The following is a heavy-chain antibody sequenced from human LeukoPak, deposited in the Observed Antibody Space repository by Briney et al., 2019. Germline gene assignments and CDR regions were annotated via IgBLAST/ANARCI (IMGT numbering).Heavy chain of an antibody. Sequence: SETLSLTCAVYGGSFSGYYWSWLRQPPGKGLEGLGEINHSGSTNYNPSLKSRVTISVDTSKNQFSLKLSSVTAADTAVYYCARGRGVVVPAAILDGGDYWGQGTLVTVSS. J-gene: IGHJ4*02. V-gene: IGHV4-34*01. CDR2: INHSGST. CDR1: GGSFSGYY. CDR3: ARGRGVVVPAAILDGGDY. D-gene: IGHD2-2*01.